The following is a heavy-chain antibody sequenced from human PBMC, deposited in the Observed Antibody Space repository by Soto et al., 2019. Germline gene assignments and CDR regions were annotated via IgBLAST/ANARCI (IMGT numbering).Heavy chain of an antibody. Sequence: VGSLRLSCASSVCSFVSYWMHWVRQVPGEGLAWVSRINGNADNSDYADSVKGRFTISRDNAMNRLYLQMDSLRADDTGVYYCVRDFRGAVAGSEFEHWGQGTLVTVSS. CDR3: VRDFRGAVAGSEFEH. V-gene: IGHV3-74*01. D-gene: IGHD6-19*01. J-gene: IGHJ4*02. CDR2: INGNADNS. CDR1: VCSFVSYW.